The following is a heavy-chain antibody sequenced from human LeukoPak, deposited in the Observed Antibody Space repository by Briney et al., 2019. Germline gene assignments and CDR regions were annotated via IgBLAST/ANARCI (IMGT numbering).Heavy chain of an antibody. CDR3: ARDRAGGYSSSRNYYGMDV. CDR1: GFTFSSYG. J-gene: IGHJ6*02. D-gene: IGHD6-13*01. Sequence: GGSLRLSCAASGFTFSSYGMHWVRQAPGKGLEWVAVIWYDGSNKYYADSVKGRFTISRDNSKNTLYLQMNSLRAEDTAVYYCARDRAGGYSSSRNYYGMDVWGQGTTVTVSS. V-gene: IGHV3-33*01. CDR2: IWYDGSNK.